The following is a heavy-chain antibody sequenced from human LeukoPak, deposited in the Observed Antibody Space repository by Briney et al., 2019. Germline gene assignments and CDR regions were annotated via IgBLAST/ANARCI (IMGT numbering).Heavy chain of an antibody. D-gene: IGHD6-19*01. Sequence: GGSLRLSCAASGFTFSSYSMNWVRQAPGKGLEWVSSISSGSSYIYYADSVKGRFTISRDNAKNSLYLQMNSLRAEDTAVYYCARGRGSGPGFFDYWGQGTLVTVSS. J-gene: IGHJ4*02. CDR2: ISSGSSYI. CDR3: ARGRGSGPGFFDY. V-gene: IGHV3-21*01. CDR1: GFTFSSYS.